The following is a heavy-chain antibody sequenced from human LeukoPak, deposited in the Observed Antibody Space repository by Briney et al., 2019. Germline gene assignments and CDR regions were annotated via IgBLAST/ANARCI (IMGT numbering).Heavy chain of an antibody. J-gene: IGHJ5*02. V-gene: IGHV3-33*01. CDR3: ARETVVPAASWFDP. CDR2: IWYDGSNK. CDR1: GFTFSSYG. Sequence: QPGGSLRLSCAASGFTFSSYGMHWVRQAPGKGLEWVADIWYDGSNKYYADSVKGRFTISRDNSKNTLYLQMNSLRAEDTAVYYCARETVVPAASWFDPWGQGTLVTVSS. D-gene: IGHD2-2*01.